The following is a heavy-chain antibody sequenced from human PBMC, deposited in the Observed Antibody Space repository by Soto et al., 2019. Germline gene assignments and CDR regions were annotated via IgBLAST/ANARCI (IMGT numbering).Heavy chain of an antibody. D-gene: IGHD6-13*01. CDR1: GFTFSDYS. CDR3: ASKHHRDSSSGSSYAFEF. CDR2: ISSSGSTI. J-gene: IGHJ3*01. V-gene: IGHV3-11*01. Sequence: QVQLVESGGGLVKPAWSLRLSCAASGFTFSDYSMSWIRQAPGKGLVWVLYISSSGSTIYYAASVKGRFTITRNNAKNSLYLQMHSPRAEDTAVYYCASKHHRDSSSGSSYAFEFWGRGTMVTVSS.